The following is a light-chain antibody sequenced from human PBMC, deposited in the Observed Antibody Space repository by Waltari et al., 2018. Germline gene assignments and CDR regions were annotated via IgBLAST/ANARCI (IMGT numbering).Light chain of an antibody. V-gene: IGLV2-14*01. Sequence: QSALTQPASVSGSPAQSIPISCTGTSSHVGGYNYVSWYQQHPGKAPKLMIYDVSNRPSVVSNRFSGSKSGNTASLTISGLQAEDEADYYCSSYTSSSTLVVFGGGTKLTVL. CDR1: SSHVGGYNY. CDR2: DVS. CDR3: SSYTSSSTLVV. J-gene: IGLJ2*01.